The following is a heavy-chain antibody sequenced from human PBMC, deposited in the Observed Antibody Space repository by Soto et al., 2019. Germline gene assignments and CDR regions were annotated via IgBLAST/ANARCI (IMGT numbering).Heavy chain of an antibody. CDR1: GFNFNVSG. J-gene: IGHJ5*02. CDR2: IRSKSNNYAT. D-gene: IGHD2-2*01. V-gene: IGHV3-73*01. Sequence: PGGSLRLSCTASGFNFNVSGVHWVRQASGKGLEWVGRIRSKSNNYATVYAESVKGRFTISRDDSKNTAYLQINSLRSEDTAVYYCTRTDLTSRNWFPWFDPWGQGTLVTVSS. CDR3: TRTDLTSRNWFPWFDP.